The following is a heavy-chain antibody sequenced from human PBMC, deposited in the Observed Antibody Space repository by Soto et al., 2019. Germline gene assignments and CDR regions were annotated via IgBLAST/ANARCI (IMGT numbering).Heavy chain of an antibody. Sequence: LRLSCTASGFTFGEYAMSWFRQAPGKGLEWVGYIRSKSFGGTTEYAASVKGRFTISRDDSKSIAYLQMDSLETEDTAVYYCTRRQYLDYWGQGILVTVSS. CDR1: GFTFGEYA. V-gene: IGHV3-49*03. CDR3: TRRQYLDY. J-gene: IGHJ4*02. CDR2: IRSKSFGGTT.